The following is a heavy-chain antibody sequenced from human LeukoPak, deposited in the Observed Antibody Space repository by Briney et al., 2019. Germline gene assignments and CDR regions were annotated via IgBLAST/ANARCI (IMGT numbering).Heavy chain of an antibody. D-gene: IGHD3-10*01. CDR1: GYSFTNHW. CDR3: ARPLLGPYYFDY. J-gene: IGHJ4*02. Sequence: GESLKISCKVSGYSFTNHWIGWVRQMPGRGLEWMGIIYPGDSDTRYSPSFQGQVTFSADKSISTAYLQWCSLKASDTAMYYCARPLLGPYYFDYWGQGTLVTVSS. CDR2: IYPGDSDT. V-gene: IGHV5-51*01.